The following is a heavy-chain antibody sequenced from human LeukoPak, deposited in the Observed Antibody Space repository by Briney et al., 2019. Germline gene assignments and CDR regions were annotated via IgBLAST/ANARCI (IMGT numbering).Heavy chain of an antibody. Sequence: GGSLRLTCAASAFSFSSCWMHWVRQAPGTGLVWVSRINSDGSTTNYADSVKGRFTISRDNAMSTLYLQMNSLRAEDTAAYYCARDFRPYAMDVWGQGTTVTVSS. D-gene: IGHD2/OR15-2a*01. CDR1: AFSFSSCW. V-gene: IGHV3-74*01. CDR3: ARDFRPYAMDV. CDR2: INSDGSTT. J-gene: IGHJ6*02.